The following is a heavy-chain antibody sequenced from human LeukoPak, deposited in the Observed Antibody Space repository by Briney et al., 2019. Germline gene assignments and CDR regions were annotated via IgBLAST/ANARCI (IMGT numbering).Heavy chain of an antibody. V-gene: IGHV3-21*01. Sequence: PGGSLRLSCAASGFSLSSYSMNWVRQAPGKGLEWVSSITISSNFIYYADSVKGRFTISRDNAKSSLFLQMNSLRAEDTAVYFCARDGHGDGFLTGYSYFGMDVWGQGTTVTVSS. D-gene: IGHD3-9*01. CDR3: ARDGHGDGFLTGYSYFGMDV. CDR1: GFSLSSYS. CDR2: ITISSNFI. J-gene: IGHJ6*02.